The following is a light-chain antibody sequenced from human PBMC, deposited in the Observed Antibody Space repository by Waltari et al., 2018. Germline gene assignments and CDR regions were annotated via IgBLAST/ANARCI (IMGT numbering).Light chain of an antibody. Sequence: QPVLTQSSSASASPGSSVKLTCTLSRGPSRYTIACHHQQPGKPPRYLMKLEGSGSSSKGSGVPDRFSGSSSGADRYLTISNLQSEDEADYYCETWVSNTWVFGGGTKLTVL. V-gene: IGLV4-60*03. J-gene: IGLJ3*02. CDR1: RGPSRYT. CDR2: LEGSGSS. CDR3: ETWVSNTWV.